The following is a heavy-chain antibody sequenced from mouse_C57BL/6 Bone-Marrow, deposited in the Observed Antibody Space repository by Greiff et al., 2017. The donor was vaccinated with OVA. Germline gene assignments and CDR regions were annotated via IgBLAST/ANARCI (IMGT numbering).Heavy chain of an antibody. V-gene: IGHV7-3*01. CDR1: GFTFTDYY. J-gene: IGHJ3*01. CDR2: IRNKANGYTT. Sequence: EVKLVESGGGLVQPGGSLSLSCAASGFTFTDYYMSWVRQPPGKALEWLGFIRNKANGYTTEYSASVKGRFTISRDNSQSILYLQMNALRAEDSVTYYCARGGPSGFAYWGQGTLVTVSA. CDR3: ARGGPSGFAY.